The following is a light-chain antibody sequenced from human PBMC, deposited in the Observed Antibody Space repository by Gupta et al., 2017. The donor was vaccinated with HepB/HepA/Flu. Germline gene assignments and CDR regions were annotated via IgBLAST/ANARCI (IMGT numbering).Light chain of an antibody. CDR1: QNLLYAKNKDN. CDR3: QQYYDLLIT. J-gene: IGKJ5*01. V-gene: IGKV4-1*01. CDR2: WAS. Sequence: VIYQSPDSLAVSLGERATNHCKSSQNLLYAKNKDNLAWYQQKPGQPPKLLISWASTRESGVPDRFSGSGSRTEFTLTISGLQADDFAVYYCQQYYDLLITFGQGTRLEMK.